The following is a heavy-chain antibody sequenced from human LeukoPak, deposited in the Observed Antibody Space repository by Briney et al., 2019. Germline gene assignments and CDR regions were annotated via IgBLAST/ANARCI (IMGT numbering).Heavy chain of an antibody. D-gene: IGHD2-21*01. V-gene: IGHV4-59*01. CDR2: IYYSGST. Sequence: NPSETLSLTCTVSGGSISSYYRSWIRQPPGKRLEWIGYIYYSGSTSYNPSLKSRVTISVDTSKNQISLKLSSVTAADTAVYYCARDLGVMVRAFDIWGQGTMVTVSS. CDR1: GGSISSYY. J-gene: IGHJ3*02. CDR3: ARDLGVMVRAFDI.